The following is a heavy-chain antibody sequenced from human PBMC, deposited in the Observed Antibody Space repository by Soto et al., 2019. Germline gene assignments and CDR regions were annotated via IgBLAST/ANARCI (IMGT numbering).Heavy chain of an antibody. D-gene: IGHD1-26*01. CDR2: INPNGNT. V-gene: IGHV4-34*01. CDR1: GGSCSGYS. CDR3: ATGTSMTGAVRGDGPGNDFFDS. J-gene: IGHJ4*02. Sequence: SETLSLTCAAYGGSCSGYSCSWIRHPPGKGREWIGGINPNGNTNQNPSLGTRFTISVHTSKNQFSLRLKSRIPADTAVYYCATGTSMTGAVRGDGPGNDFFDSWGKRTQVAVAS.